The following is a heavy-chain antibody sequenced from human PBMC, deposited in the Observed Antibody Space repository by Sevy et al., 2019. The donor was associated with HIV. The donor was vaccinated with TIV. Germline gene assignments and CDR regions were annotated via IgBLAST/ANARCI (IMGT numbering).Heavy chain of an antibody. V-gene: IGHV3-21*01. CDR3: AREDDSGGYYYYYYGMDV. CDR2: ISSSSSYI. J-gene: IGHJ6*02. CDR1: GFTFSSYS. Sequence: GGSLRLSCAASGFTFSSYSMNWVRQAPGKGLEWVSSISSSSSYIYYADSVKGRFTISRDNAKNSLYLQMNSLRAEDTAVYYCAREDDSGGYYYYYYGMDVWGQGTTVTVSS. D-gene: IGHD2-21*02.